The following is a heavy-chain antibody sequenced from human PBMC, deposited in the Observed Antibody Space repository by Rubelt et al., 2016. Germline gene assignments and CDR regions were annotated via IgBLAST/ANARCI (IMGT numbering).Heavy chain of an antibody. CDR1: GYTFVDYY. Sequence: QVLLVQSGAEVKKPGASLKLSCKTSGYTFVDYYVHWVRQAPGQGLEWMGIINPKSGRTTFAERFLGWCTRTSVTSATTVFMDLSSLTSEDTTVYYCVRVSEASGFDAFDVWGQGTMVTVSS. V-gene: IGHV1-46*01. CDR3: VRVSEASGFDAFDV. CDR2: INPKSGRT. J-gene: IGHJ3*01. D-gene: IGHD3-22*01.